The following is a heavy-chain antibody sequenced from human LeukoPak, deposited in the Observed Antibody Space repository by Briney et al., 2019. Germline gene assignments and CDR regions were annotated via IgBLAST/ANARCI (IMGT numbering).Heavy chain of an antibody. D-gene: IGHD5-24*01. Sequence: SETLSLICAVYGGSFSGYYWSWTRQPPGKGLEWIGEINHSGSTNYNPSLKSRVTISVDTSKNQFSLKLSSVTAADTAVYYCARVRDEAFDYWGQGTLVAVSS. V-gene: IGHV4-34*01. CDR2: INHSGST. CDR3: ARVRDEAFDY. CDR1: GGSFSGYY. J-gene: IGHJ4*02.